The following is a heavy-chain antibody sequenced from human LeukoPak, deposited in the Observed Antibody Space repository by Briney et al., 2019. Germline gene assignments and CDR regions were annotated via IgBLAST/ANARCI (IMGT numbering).Heavy chain of an antibody. CDR3: ARDTVNGPFVISLDY. V-gene: IGHV3-48*03. J-gene: IGHJ4*02. CDR1: GFTFSSYE. D-gene: IGHD2-8*01. CDR2: ISSGSNTE. Sequence: GGSLRLSCAASGFTFSSYEMNWVRQTPGKGLEWVSHISSGSNTEYYADSVRGRFTMARDNAKNSLFLQMNSLRAEDTAIYYCARDTVNGPFVISLDYWGQGALVTVSS.